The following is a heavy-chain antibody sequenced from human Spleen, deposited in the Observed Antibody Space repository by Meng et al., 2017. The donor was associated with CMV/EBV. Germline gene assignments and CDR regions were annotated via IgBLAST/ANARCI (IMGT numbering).Heavy chain of an antibody. CDR1: GFSFSTYW. J-gene: IGHJ6*02. Sequence: GESLKISCAASGFSFSTYWMHWVRQVPGKGLVWVSRIKSDGSSTDYADSVKGRFTISRDNARNTVYLQMNSLRAEDTAVYYCARGGPDTVTTRVYYYYGMDVWGQGTTVTVSS. D-gene: IGHD4-17*01. CDR2: IKSDGSST. CDR3: ARGGPDTVTTRVYYYYGMDV. V-gene: IGHV3-74*01.